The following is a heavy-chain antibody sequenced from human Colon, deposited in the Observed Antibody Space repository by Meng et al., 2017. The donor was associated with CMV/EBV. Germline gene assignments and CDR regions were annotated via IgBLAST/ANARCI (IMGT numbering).Heavy chain of an antibody. V-gene: IGHV1-3*01. CDR2: ISAGNGDT. J-gene: IGHJ4*02. CDR1: GYTFTIYA. CDR3: ARVPVGTSRYYTSDY. Sequence: SGYTFTIYAMHWVRQAPGQRLEWMGWISAGNGDTKYSQKFQGRLTITSDTSASTAYMELSSLRAEDTAIYFCARVPVGTSRYYTSDYWGQGTLVTVSS. D-gene: IGHD3-3*01.